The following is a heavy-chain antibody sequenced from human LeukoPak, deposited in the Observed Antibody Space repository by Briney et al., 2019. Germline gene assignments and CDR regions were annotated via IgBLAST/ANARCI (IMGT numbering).Heavy chain of an antibody. V-gene: IGHV4-59*12. Sequence: SETLSLTCTVSGGSISSYYWSWIRQPPGKGLEWIGYIYYSGSTNYNPSLKSRVTISVDTSKNQFSLKLKSVTVADTAVCYCAREDHGGNPNYYYYGVDVWGQGTTVTVSS. CDR3: AREDHGGNPNYYYYGVDV. J-gene: IGHJ6*02. CDR2: IYYSGST. D-gene: IGHD4-23*01. CDR1: GGSISSYY.